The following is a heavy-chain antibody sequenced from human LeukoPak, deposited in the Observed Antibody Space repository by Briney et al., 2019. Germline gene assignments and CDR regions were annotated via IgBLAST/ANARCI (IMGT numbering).Heavy chain of an antibody. CDR2: INNDGSST. D-gene: IGHD3-22*01. J-gene: IGHJ3*02. CDR3: ARVDWYTYDSSGYSLGVPGFDI. V-gene: IGHV3-74*01. Sequence: PGGSLRLSCAASGFTFSSYWMHWVRQAPGKGLVWVSRINNDGSSTSYADSVKGRVTISRDNAKNTLYLQMNSLRAEDTAVYYWARVDWYTYDSSGYSLGVPGFDIWGQGTMVTVSS. CDR1: GFTFSSYW.